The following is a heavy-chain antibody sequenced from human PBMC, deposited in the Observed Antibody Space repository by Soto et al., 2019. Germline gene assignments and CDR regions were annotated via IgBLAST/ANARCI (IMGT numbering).Heavy chain of an antibody. CDR1: GGSFSGYY. D-gene: IGHD4-17*01. J-gene: IGHJ5*02. CDR2: INHSGST. V-gene: IGHV4-34*01. CDR3: ARGQKGTVLNWFDP. Sequence: PSETLSLTCAVYGGSFSGYYWSWIRQPPGKGLEWIGEINHSGSTNYNPSLKSRVTISVDTSKNQFSLKLSSVTAADTAVYYCARGQKGTVLNWFDPWGQGTLVTVSS.